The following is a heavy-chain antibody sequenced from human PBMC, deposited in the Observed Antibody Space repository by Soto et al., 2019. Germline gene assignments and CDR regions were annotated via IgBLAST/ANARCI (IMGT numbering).Heavy chain of an antibody. V-gene: IGHV1-3*01. D-gene: IGHD3-3*01. J-gene: IGHJ4*02. CDR1: GYTFTQYS. CDR2: INAGIGNT. CDR3: ARSKFFWSGHNPTY. Sequence: QVQLVQSGAEVKKPGASVKVSCKASGYTFTQYSIHWVRQAPGQGLEWMGWINAGIGNTKYSQKFQGRVTITRDTSASTAYMEVSSLRSEDTAVYFCARSKFFWSGHNPTYWGQGTLVTVSS.